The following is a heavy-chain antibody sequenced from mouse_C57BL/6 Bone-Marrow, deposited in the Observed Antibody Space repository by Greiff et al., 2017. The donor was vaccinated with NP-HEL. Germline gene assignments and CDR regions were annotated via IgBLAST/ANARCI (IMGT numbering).Heavy chain of an antibody. CDR3: ASGYGSSKAWFAY. V-gene: IGHV2-6*01. Sequence: QVQLKESGPGLVAPSQSLSITCTVSGFSLTSYGVDWVRQSPGKGLEWLGVIWGVGSTNYNSALKSRLSISKDYSKSQVFLKMNSLQTDDTAMYYCASGYGSSKAWFAYWGQGTLVTVSA. J-gene: IGHJ3*01. CDR1: GFSLTSYG. D-gene: IGHD1-1*01. CDR2: IWGVGST.